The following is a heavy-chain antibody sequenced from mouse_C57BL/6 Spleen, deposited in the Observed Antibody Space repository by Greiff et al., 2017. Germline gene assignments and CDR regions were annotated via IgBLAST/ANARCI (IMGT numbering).Heavy chain of an antibody. CDR1: GFTFTAYY. Sequence: EVQLQESGGGLVQPGGSLSLSCAASGFTFTAYYMRWVRQPPGKALEWLGFIRNNANGYTTEYSASAKGRFTISRANSESMLYLQTNALRAEDSATDYCARPLTGPWYCDVWGTGTTVTVSS. J-gene: IGHJ1*03. CDR2: IRNNANGYTT. D-gene: IGHD4-1*01. CDR3: ARPLTGPWYCDV. V-gene: IGHV7-3*01.